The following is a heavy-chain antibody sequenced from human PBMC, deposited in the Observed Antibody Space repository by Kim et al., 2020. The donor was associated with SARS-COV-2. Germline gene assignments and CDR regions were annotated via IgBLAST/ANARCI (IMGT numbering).Heavy chain of an antibody. V-gene: IGHV1-69*13. Sequence: SVKVSCKASGGTFSNLAISWVRQAPGQGLEWMGGIISIFGAVIYAQNFQGRVTITADESASTVYMELSSLRSEDTAIYYCVRAVGGTPSSGWKHWYFDVWGRGTLVTVSS. J-gene: IGHJ2*01. CDR3: VRAVGGTPSSGWKHWYFDV. CDR2: IISIFGAV. CDR1: GGTFSNLA. D-gene: IGHD6-19*01.